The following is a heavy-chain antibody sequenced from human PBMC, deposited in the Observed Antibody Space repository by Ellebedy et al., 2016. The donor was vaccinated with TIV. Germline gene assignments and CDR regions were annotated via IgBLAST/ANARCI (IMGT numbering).Heavy chain of an antibody. Sequence: SETLSLXXAVYGGSFSGYYWSWIRQPPGKGLEWIGEIHHSGSTYYNPSLKSRITMSVDTSKNQFYLKLSSVTAADTAVYYCAREGDGSGSYSSSAVDVWGQGTTVTVSS. J-gene: IGHJ6*02. CDR2: IHHSGST. V-gene: IGHV4-34*10. CDR1: GGSFSGYY. CDR3: AREGDGSGSYSSSAVDV. D-gene: IGHD3-10*01.